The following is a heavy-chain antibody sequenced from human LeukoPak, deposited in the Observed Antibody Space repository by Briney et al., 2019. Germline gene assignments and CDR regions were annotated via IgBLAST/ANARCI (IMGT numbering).Heavy chain of an antibody. Sequence: SETLSLTCAVSGSSIRSGYYWGWIRQSPGKGLEWIGTINHIGNTCGNPSLKSRVTISVDTSKNQFSLMLSSVTAADTAVYYCARGGFYFDSSAYLEYWGQGAPVTVSS. D-gene: IGHD3-22*01. J-gene: IGHJ4*02. CDR3: ARGGFYFDSSAYLEY. V-gene: IGHV4-38-2*01. CDR1: GSSIRSGYY. CDR2: INHIGNT.